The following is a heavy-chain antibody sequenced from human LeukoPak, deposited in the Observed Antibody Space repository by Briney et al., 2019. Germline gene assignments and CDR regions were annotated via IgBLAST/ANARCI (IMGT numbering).Heavy chain of an antibody. V-gene: IGHV3-23*01. CDR1: GFTFSSYA. CDR2: ISGSGGST. CDR3: AKAAGIMVYANTY. D-gene: IGHD2-8*01. J-gene: IGHJ4*02. Sequence: GGSPRLSCAASGFTFSSYAMSWVRQAPGKGLEWVSAISGSGGSTYYADSVKGRFTISRDNSKNTLYLQMNSLKAEDTAVYYCAKAAGIMVYANTYWGQGTLVTVSS.